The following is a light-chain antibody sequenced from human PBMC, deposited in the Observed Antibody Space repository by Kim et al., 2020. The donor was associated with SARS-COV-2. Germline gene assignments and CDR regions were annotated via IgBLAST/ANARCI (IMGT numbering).Light chain of an antibody. Sequence: ASVGDRITITCRASQDIASSLAWYQQKPGKVPTVLIYAASTLQSGVPSRFSGSGSGTEFTLTICSLQTEDVATYYCQKYNSAPWTFGPGTKVDIK. CDR1: QDIASS. CDR2: AAS. J-gene: IGKJ1*01. CDR3: QKYNSAPWT. V-gene: IGKV1-27*01.